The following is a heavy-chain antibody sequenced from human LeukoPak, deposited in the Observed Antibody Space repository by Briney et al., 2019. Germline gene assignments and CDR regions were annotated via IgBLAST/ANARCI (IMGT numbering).Heavy chain of an antibody. CDR1: GLRFNTYA. V-gene: IGHV3-23*01. D-gene: IGHD4-17*01. CDR3: AQDHLGFGDYWFGY. J-gene: IGHJ4*02. Sequence: GGSLRLACVTPGLRFNTYAMSWVRQAPGKGLEWVSAISAGGDETHYADSVKGRFTVSRDNSKNTLFLQMNSLRVEDTAVYYCAQDHLGFGDYWFGYWGQGTLVSVSS. CDR2: ISAGGDET.